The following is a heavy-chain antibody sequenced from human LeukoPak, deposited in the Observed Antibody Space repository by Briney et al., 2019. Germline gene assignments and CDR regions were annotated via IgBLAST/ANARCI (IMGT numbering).Heavy chain of an antibody. V-gene: IGHV4-4*02. CDR3: AGIAVAGTMGQYYFDY. D-gene: IGHD6-19*01. CDR2: IYYSGST. J-gene: IGHJ4*02. Sequence: SGTLSLTCAVSGGSISSSNWWSWVRQPPGKGLEWIGYIYYSGSTNYNPSLKSRVTISVDTSKNQFSLKLSSVTAADTAVYYCAGIAVAGTMGQYYFDYWGQGTLVTVSS. CDR1: GGSISSSNW.